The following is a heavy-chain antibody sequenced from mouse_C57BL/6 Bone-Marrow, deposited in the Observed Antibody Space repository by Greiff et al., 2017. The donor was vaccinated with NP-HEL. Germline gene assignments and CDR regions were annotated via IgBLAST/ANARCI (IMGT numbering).Heavy chain of an antibody. CDR1: GFSLTSYG. V-gene: IGHV2-2*01. Sequence: VQLVESGPGLVQPSQSLSITCTVSGFSLTSYGVHWVRQSPGKGLEWLGVIWSGGSTDYNAAFISRLSISKDNSKSQVFFKMNSLQADDTAIYYCARNHYYGSSSFAYWGQGTLVTVSA. CDR3: ARNHYYGSSSFAY. D-gene: IGHD1-1*01. J-gene: IGHJ3*01. CDR2: IWSGGST.